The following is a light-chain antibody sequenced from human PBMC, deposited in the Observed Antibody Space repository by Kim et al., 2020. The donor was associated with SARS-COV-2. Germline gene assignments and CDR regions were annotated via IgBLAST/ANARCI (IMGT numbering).Light chain of an antibody. V-gene: IGLV3-21*04. CDR2: YDS. CDR1: NIGSKS. CDR3: QVWDSSSLL. J-gene: IGLJ3*02. Sequence: SYELTQPPSVSVAPGKTARITCGGNNIGSKSVHWYQQKPGQAPVLVIYYDSDRPSGIPERFSGANSGNTATLTISRVEAGDEADYYCQVWDSSSLLFGGG.